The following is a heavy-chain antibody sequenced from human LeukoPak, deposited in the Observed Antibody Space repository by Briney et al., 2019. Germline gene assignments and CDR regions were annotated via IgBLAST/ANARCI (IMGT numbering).Heavy chain of an antibody. CDR1: GYSFTSYW. CDR3: ARHRCSGGSCYLADY. Sequence: PGESLKISCKGSGYSFTSYWIGWVRQMPGEGLEWMGIIYPGDSNTLYSPTFQGQVTISADKSITTAYLQWSSLKASDTAMYYCARHRCSGGSCYLADYWGQGTLVTVSS. V-gene: IGHV5-51*01. CDR2: IYPGDSNT. D-gene: IGHD2-15*01. J-gene: IGHJ4*02.